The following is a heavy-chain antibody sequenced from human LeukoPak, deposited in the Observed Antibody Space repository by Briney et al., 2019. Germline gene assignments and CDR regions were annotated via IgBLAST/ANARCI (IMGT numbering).Heavy chain of an antibody. V-gene: IGHV1-46*01. CDR1: GYTFTSYY. Sequence: VASVKVSCRASGYTFTSYYMRWVRQAPGQGLEWMGIINPSGGSTSYAQKFQGRVTMTRDTSTSTVYMELSSLRSEDTAVYYCAREGSPSSGASDAFDIWGQGTMVTVSS. J-gene: IGHJ3*02. D-gene: IGHD6-19*01. CDR3: AREGSPSSGASDAFDI. CDR2: INPSGGST.